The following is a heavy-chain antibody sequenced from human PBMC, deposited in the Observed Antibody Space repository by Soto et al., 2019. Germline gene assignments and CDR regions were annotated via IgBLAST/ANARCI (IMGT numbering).Heavy chain of an antibody. V-gene: IGHV1-8*01. CDR1: GYTFTNYD. CDR3: TRAQFEFGSYFGLDV. D-gene: IGHD3-10*01. CDR2: MNPDSENT. J-gene: IGHJ6*02. Sequence: QVHLVQSGAEVKQPGASVRVSCKASGYTFTNYDITWVRQATGQGLEWMGWMNPDSENTGSPQKFQGRVTMTVNTSLNTAYMELTSLRSEYTAVYYCTRAQFEFGSYFGLDVWGQGTTVTVSS.